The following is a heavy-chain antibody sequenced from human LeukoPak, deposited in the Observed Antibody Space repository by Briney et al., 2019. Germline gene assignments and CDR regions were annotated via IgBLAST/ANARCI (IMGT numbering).Heavy chain of an antibody. Sequence: PWGVLRLSCAASGFTVSSNYMSWVRQAPGKGLEWIGSIYYSGSTYYNPSLKSRVTISVDTSKNQFSLKLSSVTAADTAVYYCARLPSSRGDYGDYWGQGTLVTVSS. D-gene: IGHD2-15*01. CDR2: IYYSGST. V-gene: IGHV4-39*01. CDR3: ARLPSSRGDYGDY. CDR1: GFTVSSNY. J-gene: IGHJ4*02.